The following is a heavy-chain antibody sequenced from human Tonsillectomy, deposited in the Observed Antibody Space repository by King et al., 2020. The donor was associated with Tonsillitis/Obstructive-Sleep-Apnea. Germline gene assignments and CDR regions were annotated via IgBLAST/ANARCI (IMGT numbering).Heavy chain of an antibody. CDR3: ARDGRYCSGGSCYSLDY. CDR2: IYYSGST. V-gene: IGHV4-59*01. D-gene: IGHD2-15*01. CDR1: GGSISSYY. Sequence: QLQESGPGLVKPSETLSLTCTVSGGSISSYYWSWIRQPPGKGLEWIGYIYYSGSTNYNPSLKSRVTISVDTSKNQFSLKLSSVTAADTAVYYCARDGRYCSGGSCYSLDYWGQGPLVTVSS. J-gene: IGHJ4*02.